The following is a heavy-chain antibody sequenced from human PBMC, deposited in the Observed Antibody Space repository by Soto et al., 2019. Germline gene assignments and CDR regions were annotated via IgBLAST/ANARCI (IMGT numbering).Heavy chain of an antibody. Sequence: GGSLLLYGARAVFTFSDYHINWIGQAPGKGLEWISYIDSSGTIRYYADSVRGRFTISRDNARNSVYLQMSSLRAEDTAVYYCATLPIFRVFTDVWGQGTTVTVYS. CDR3: ATLPIFRVFTDV. D-gene: IGHD3-3*01. CDR1: VFTFSDYH. J-gene: IGHJ6*01. V-gene: IGHV3-11*01. CDR2: IDSSGTIR.